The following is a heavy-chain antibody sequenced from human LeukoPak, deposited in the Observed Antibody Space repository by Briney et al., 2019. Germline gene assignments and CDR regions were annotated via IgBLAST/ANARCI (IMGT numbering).Heavy chain of an antibody. J-gene: IGHJ6*03. Sequence: SGPLSLPCTVPGGSISSHYWSWIRPPPGKGLEWIGYIYYSGSTNYNPSLKSRVTISVDTSKNQFSLKLSSVTAADTAVYYCARGGTGTTRTGYYYYMDVWGKGTTVTVSS. CDR2: IYYSGST. V-gene: IGHV4-59*11. CDR3: ARGGTGTTRTGYYYYMDV. D-gene: IGHD1-7*01. CDR1: GGSISSHY.